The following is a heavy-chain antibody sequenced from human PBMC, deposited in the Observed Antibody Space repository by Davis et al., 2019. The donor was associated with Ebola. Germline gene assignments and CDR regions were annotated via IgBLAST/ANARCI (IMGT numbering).Heavy chain of an antibody. CDR3: VRFGHGAY. CDR1: GHSISRYY. V-gene: IGHV4-59*01. CDR2: VYDGGRT. J-gene: IGHJ4*02. Sequence: PSETLSLTCTVSGHSISRYYFHWIRQPPGKGLEWIGIVYDGGRTNYRPSLKSRATISADTSKNQFSLMLRSVTAADTAVYYCVRFGHGAYWGQGTLVTVSS. D-gene: IGHD3-16*01.